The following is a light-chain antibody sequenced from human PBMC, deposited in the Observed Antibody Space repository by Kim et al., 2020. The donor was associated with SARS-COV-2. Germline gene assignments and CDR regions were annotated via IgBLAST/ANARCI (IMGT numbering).Light chain of an antibody. Sequence: QSITISCTGTSRDVGGYNYVSWYQQHPGKAPKLMIYDVSNRPSGVSNRFSGSKSGNTASLTISGLQAEDEADYYCSSYTSSSTLVFGGGTQLTV. J-gene: IGLJ3*02. CDR2: DVS. CDR3: SSYTSSSTLV. CDR1: SRDVGGYNY. V-gene: IGLV2-14*03.